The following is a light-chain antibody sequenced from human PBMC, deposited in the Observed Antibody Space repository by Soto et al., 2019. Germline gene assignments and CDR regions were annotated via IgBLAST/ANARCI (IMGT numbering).Light chain of an antibody. V-gene: IGLV2-14*01. CDR3: SSYTSSSTL. CDR1: SDTYSY. Sequence: QSALTQPASVSGSPGQSITISCTGTSDTYSYVSWYQQHPGKAPKLMIFDVSNRPSGVSKRFSGSQSGNTASLTISGLQTDDEADYYCSSYTSSSTLFGGGTKLTVL. J-gene: IGLJ2*01. CDR2: DVS.